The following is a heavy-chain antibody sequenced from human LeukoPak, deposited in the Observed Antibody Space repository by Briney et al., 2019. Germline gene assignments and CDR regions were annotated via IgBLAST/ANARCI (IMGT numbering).Heavy chain of an antibody. D-gene: IGHD3-22*01. CDR3: ARHRAYYYDGLDY. CDR2: IYYTGTS. Sequence: SETLSLTCTVSGDSISSYYWGWIRQPPGKGLEWIGSIYYTGTSYYNPSLKSRVTISVDTSKNQFSLRLSSVTAADTAVYYCARHRAYYYDGLDYWGQGTLVTVSS. V-gene: IGHV4-39*01. CDR1: GDSISSYY. J-gene: IGHJ4*02.